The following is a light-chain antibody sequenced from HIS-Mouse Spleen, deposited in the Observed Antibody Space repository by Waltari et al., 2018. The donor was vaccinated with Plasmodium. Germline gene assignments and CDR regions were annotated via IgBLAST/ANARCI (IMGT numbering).Light chain of an antibody. V-gene: IGLV1-47*01. CDR3: AAWDDSLSGWV. CDR1: RSNNGSNY. J-gene: IGLJ3*02. Sequence: QSVLTQPPSASGTPGQRVPISCSGSRSNNGSNYVYWYQQLPGTAPKLPIYRNKQRPSGVPDRFSGSKSGTSASLAISGLRSEDEADYYCAAWDDSLSGWVFGGGTKLTVL. CDR2: RNK.